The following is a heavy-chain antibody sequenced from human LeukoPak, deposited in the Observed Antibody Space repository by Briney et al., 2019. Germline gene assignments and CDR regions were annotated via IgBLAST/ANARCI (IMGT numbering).Heavy chain of an antibody. J-gene: IGHJ3*02. CDR1: GYTFTGYY. D-gene: IGHD3-3*01. Sequence: ASVKVSCKASGYTFTGYYMHWVRQAPGQGLEWMGWINPNSGGTNYAQKFQGWVTMTRDTSISTAYMELSRLRSDDTAVYYCARALYYDFWSGYSSDAFDIWGQGTMVTVSS. V-gene: IGHV1-2*04. CDR3: ARALYYDFWSGYSSDAFDI. CDR2: INPNSGGT.